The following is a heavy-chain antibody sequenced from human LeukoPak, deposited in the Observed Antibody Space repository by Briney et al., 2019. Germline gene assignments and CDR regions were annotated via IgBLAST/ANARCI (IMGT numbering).Heavy chain of an antibody. CDR2: INHSGGT. CDR1: GLSISRGYY. J-gene: IGHJ4*02. CDR3: ARGVDYYGV. Sequence: RPSETLSLTCTVSGLSISRGYYWGWIRQPPVKGLEWIGEINHSGGTNYNPSLKSRVTISVDTSKKQFSLKLSSVTAADTAVYYCARGVDYYGVWGQGTLVTVSS. D-gene: IGHD3-10*01. V-gene: IGHV4-38-2*02.